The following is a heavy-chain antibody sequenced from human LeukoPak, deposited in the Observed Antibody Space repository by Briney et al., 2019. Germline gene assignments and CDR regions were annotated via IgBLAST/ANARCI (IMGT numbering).Heavy chain of an antibody. CDR2: INHSGST. CDR3: ARESPYCRSTSCYRHYYYYYYMDV. V-gene: IGHV4-34*01. CDR1: GGSFSGYY. D-gene: IGHD2-2*01. Sequence: SETLSLTCAVYGGSFSGYYWSWIRQPPGKGLEWIGEINHSGSTNYNPSLKSRVTISVDTSKNQFSLKLSSVPAADTAVYYCARESPYCRSTSCYRHYYYYYYMDVWGKGTTVTVSS. J-gene: IGHJ6*03.